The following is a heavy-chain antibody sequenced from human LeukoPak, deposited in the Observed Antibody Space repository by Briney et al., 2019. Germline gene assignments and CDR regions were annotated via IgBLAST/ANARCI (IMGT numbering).Heavy chain of an antibody. D-gene: IGHD5-18*01. V-gene: IGHV3-30*04. J-gene: IGHJ4*02. Sequence: GGSLRLSCAASGFTFSSYAMHWVRQAPGKGLEWVAVISYDGSNKYYADSVKGRFTISRDNSKNTLYLQMNSLRAKDTAVYYCARRGYNYGSPHYFDYWGQGTLVTVSS. CDR2: ISYDGSNK. CDR3: ARRGYNYGSPHYFDY. CDR1: GFTFSSYA.